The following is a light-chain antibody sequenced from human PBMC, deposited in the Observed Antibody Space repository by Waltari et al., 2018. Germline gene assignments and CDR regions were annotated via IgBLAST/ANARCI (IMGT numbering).Light chain of an antibody. V-gene: IGKV3-20*01. J-gene: IGKJ2*01. CDR2: GAS. CDR1: QSVGSHY. Sequence: EIVLTQSPGTLSLSPGERATLSCRASQSVGSHYVAWYQQMPGQAPRVLIYGASSRATGIPDRFSGSGSGTEFTLTISRLEPEDFAVYYCQHYGSLPPYTFGQGTKLEIK. CDR3: QHYGSLPPYT.